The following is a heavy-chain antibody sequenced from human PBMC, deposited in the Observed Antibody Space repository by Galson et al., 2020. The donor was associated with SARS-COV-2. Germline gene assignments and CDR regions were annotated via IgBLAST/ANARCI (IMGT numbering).Heavy chain of an antibody. CDR3: DRDNTIYGIDS. Sequence: GGPLRLSGAAPGFSFSDHFIDWVRQAPGKGLEWIGRVRNKASGYSTAYAASVRGRIALSRDDSKKSLYLQMDSLKTEDTAVYYCDRDNTIYGIDSWGQGTLVIVSS. J-gene: IGHJ4*02. D-gene: IGHD4-17*01. V-gene: IGHV3-72*01. CDR1: GFSFSDHF. CDR2: VRNKASGYST.